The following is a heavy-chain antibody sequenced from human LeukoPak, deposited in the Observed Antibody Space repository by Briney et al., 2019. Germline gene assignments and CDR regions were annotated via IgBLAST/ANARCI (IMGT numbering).Heavy chain of an antibody. V-gene: IGHV4-34*01. CDR2: INHSGST. J-gene: IGHJ5*02. CDR1: GGSFSGYY. D-gene: IGHD4-17*01. CDR3: ARTKDDYGDYGDNWFDP. Sequence: SETLSLTCAVYGGSFSGYYWSWIRQPPGKGLEWIGEINHSGSTNYNPSLKSRVTISVDTSKNQFSLKLSSVTAADTAVYYCARTKDDYGDYGDNWFDPWGQGTLVTVSS.